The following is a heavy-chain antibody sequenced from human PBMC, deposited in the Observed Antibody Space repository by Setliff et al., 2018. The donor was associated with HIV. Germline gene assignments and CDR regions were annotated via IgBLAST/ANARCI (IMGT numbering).Heavy chain of an antibody. CDR1: GYSISSGCY. Sequence: PSETLSLTCAVSGYSISSGCYWGWIRQPPGKGLEWIGCIYQSGSTYYNVSLKSRVIISVDTSKNQFSLKLNSVTAADTAIYYCARHRAVAGANYFDFWGQGTLVTVSS. CDR2: IYQSGST. D-gene: IGHD6-19*01. V-gene: IGHV4-38-2*01. CDR3: ARHRAVAGANYFDF. J-gene: IGHJ4*02.